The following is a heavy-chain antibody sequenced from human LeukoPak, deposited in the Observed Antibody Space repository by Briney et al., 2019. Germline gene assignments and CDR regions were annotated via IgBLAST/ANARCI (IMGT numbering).Heavy chain of an antibody. D-gene: IGHD3-22*01. CDR3: ARGPSVVITHFDY. V-gene: IGHV3-30-3*01. CDR2: VSYDGSNK. Sequence: GGSLRLSCAASGFSFRSYAMHWVRQAPGSGLEWMAVVSYDGSNKYYADCVKGRFTISRDNSKNTVHLQMNSLRAEDTAVYYCARGPSVVITHFDYWGQGTLVTVSS. J-gene: IGHJ4*02. CDR1: GFSFRSYA.